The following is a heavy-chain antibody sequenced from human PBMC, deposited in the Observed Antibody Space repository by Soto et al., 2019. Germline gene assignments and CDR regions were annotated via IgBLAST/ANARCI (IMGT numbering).Heavy chain of an antibody. D-gene: IGHD3-22*01. CDR3: ARDRTDSGYYTNWLDP. CDR2: IIPIFGTT. CDR1: GGTCGIDA. J-gene: IGHJ5*02. Sequence: SVKVSCKASGGTCGIDAITCVLQSALQGLEWVGRIIPIFGTTNYAQNLQGRVTISADKSTLTSYMELHSLTSDDTALYYCARDRTDSGYYTNWLDPWGQGTQVTVSS. V-gene: IGHV1-69*06.